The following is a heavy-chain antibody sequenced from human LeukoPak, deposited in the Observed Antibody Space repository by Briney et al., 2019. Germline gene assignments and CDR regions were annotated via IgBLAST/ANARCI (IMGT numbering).Heavy chain of an antibody. J-gene: IGHJ4*02. D-gene: IGHD2-15*01. V-gene: IGHV4-30-4*01. CDR1: GGSISSSDYY. CDR2: IYYSGST. CDR3: ARSIGYFDY. Sequence: SQTLSLTCTVSGGSISSSDYYRSWIRQPPGKGLKWIGYIYYSGSTYYNPSLKSRVTISVDTSKNQFSLKLSSVTAADTAVYYCARSIGYFDYWGQGTLVTVSS.